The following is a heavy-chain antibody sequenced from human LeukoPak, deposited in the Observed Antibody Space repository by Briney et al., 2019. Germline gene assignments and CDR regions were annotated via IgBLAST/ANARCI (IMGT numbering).Heavy chain of an antibody. CDR1: GFTFSSYE. V-gene: IGHV3-48*03. CDR2: ISSTGRTI. CDR3: ARALEDSSSW. J-gene: IGHJ4*02. Sequence: PGGSLRLSCVVSGFTFSSYEMHWVRQAPGKGLEWLSYISSTGRTIYYADSVKGRFTISRDNAENSVFLQMNGLRAEDTAVYYCARALEDSSSWWGQATLVTVS. D-gene: IGHD6-13*01.